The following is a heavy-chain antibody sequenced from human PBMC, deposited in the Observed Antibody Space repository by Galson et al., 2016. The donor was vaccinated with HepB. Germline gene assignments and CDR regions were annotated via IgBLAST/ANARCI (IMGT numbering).Heavy chain of an antibody. CDR2: IDPNTGGT. CDR3: ARGDGAIPTLTWCSSCLWDY. V-gene: IGHV1-2*02. J-gene: IGHJ4*02. D-gene: IGHD6-13*01. CDR1: GYTLTGYY. Sequence: SVKVSCKASGYTLTGYYIHWVRQAPGLGLEWMGWIDPNTGGTNYAQKFQGRVTMTRDTSISTAYLELSSLRFDDTAVYYCARGDGAIPTLTWCSSCLWDYWGQGTLVTVSS.